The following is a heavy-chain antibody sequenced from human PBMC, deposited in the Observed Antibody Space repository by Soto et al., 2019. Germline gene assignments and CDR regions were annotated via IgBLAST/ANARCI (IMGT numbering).Heavy chain of an antibody. CDR3: ATDSGYAGHYYYYMDV. CDR1: GGTFSSYT. Sequence: ASVKVSCKASGGTFSSYTISWVRQAPGQGLEWMGRIIPILGIANYAQKFQGRVTITADKSTSTAYMELSSLRSEDTAVYYCATDSGYAGHYYYYMDVWGKGTTVTVSS. J-gene: IGHJ6*03. V-gene: IGHV1-69*04. D-gene: IGHD5-12*01. CDR2: IIPILGIA.